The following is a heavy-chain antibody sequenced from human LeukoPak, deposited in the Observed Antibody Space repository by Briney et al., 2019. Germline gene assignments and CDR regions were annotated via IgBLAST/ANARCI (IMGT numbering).Heavy chain of an antibody. Sequence: ASVKVSCKASGYSFTSYDINWVRQATGQGLEWMGWMDPNSGSTAYAQKFQGRVTMTRSTSITTAYMELSSLRPEDTAVYYCARDVRAIVGATSMYYWGQGTLVTVSS. CDR2: MDPNSGST. J-gene: IGHJ4*02. CDR1: GYSFTSYD. D-gene: IGHD1-26*01. V-gene: IGHV1-8*01. CDR3: ARDVRAIVGATSMYY.